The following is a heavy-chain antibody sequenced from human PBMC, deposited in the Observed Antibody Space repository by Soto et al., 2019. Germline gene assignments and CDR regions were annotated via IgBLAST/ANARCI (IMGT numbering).Heavy chain of an antibody. V-gene: IGHV4-38-2*02. J-gene: IGHJ4*02. Sequence: PSETLSLTCSVSGYSISSGFYWDWIRQPPGKGLEWIGSIYYRGTTYYNPSHNGRVTISVDTSKNQFSLKLSSVTAADTAVYYCARIHYYDSSGIDYWGQGTLVTVSS. D-gene: IGHD3-22*01. CDR1: GYSISSGFY. CDR2: IYYRGTT. CDR3: ARIHYYDSSGIDY.